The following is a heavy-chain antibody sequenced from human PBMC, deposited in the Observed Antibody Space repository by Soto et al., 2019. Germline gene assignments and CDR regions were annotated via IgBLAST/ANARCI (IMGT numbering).Heavy chain of an antibody. D-gene: IGHD6-19*01. V-gene: IGHV3-15*01. CDR2: IKSKTDGGTT. J-gene: IGHJ4*02. CDR1: GFTFSNAW. Sequence: EVQLVESGGGLVKPGGSLRLSCAASGFTFSNAWMSWVRQAPGKGLEWVGRIKSKTDGGTTDYAAPVKGRFTISRDYSKNTLYLQMNSLKTEDTAVYYCTTGVAVAGTNYWGQGTLVTVSS. CDR3: TTGVAVAGTNY.